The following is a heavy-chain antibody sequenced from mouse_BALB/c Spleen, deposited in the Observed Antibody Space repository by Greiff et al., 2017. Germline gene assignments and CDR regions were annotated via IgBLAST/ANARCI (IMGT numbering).Heavy chain of an antibody. J-gene: IGHJ3*01. V-gene: IGHV5-6-4*01. Sequence: EVMLVESGGGLVKPGGSLKLSCAASGFTFSSYTMSWVRQTPEKRLEWVATISSGGSYTYYPDSVKGRFTISRDNAKNTLYLEMSSLKSEDTAMYYCTRDYYGGGGQGTLVTVSA. CDR2: ISSGGSYT. CDR1: GFTFSSYT. D-gene: IGHD1-1*02. CDR3: TRDYYGG.